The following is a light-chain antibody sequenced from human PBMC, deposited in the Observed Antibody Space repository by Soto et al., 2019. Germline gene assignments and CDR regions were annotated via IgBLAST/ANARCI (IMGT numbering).Light chain of an antibody. CDR2: LNSDGSH. CDR1: SGHSSYA. J-gene: IGLJ2*01. CDR3: QTWGTGPYVV. Sequence: QAVLTQSPSASASLGASVKLTCTLSSGHSSYAIAWHQQQPEKGPRYLMKLNSDGSHSKGDGIPDRFSGSSSGAERYLTISSLQSEDEADYYCQTWGTGPYVVFGGGTQLTV. V-gene: IGLV4-69*01.